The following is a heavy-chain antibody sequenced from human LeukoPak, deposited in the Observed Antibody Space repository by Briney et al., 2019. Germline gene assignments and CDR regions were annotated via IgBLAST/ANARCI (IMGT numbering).Heavy chain of an antibody. V-gene: IGHV3-74*01. D-gene: IGHD3-22*01. CDR2: ISPDGSTT. CDR1: GFTFSSYW. J-gene: IGHJ4*02. CDR3: VRSASYGSIGYYYDS. Sequence: PGGSLRLSCAGSGFTFSSYWLHWVRHAPGKGLVWVSRISPDGSTTNLADSVKGRCTISRDNPKRTLYLQMSSLRAEDTALYYCVRSASYGSIGYYYDSWGQGTLVTVSS.